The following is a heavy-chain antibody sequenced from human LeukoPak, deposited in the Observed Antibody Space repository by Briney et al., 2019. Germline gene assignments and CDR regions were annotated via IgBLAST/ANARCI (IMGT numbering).Heavy chain of an antibody. CDR1: GGSISSGGYY. J-gene: IGHJ5*02. Sequence: SETLSLTCTVSGGSISSGGYYWSWIRQHPGKGLEWIGYIYYSGSTYYNPSLKSRVTISVDTSKNQFSLKLSSVTAADTAVYYCARYAVFGSSANWFDPWGQGTLVTVSS. V-gene: IGHV4-31*03. D-gene: IGHD3-3*01. CDR3: ARYAVFGSSANWFDP. CDR2: IYYSGST.